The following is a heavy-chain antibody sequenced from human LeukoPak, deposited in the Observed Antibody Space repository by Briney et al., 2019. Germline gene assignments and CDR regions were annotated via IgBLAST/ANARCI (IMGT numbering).Heavy chain of an antibody. CDR2: ITAGNGNT. D-gene: IGHD3-10*01. V-gene: IGHV1-3*01. CDR1: GYTFTNYA. J-gene: IGHJ4*02. CDR3: ASLLGVRGVIRYYFDY. Sequence: ASVKVSCTTSGYTFTNYALHWVRQAPGQRPEWMGWITAGNGNTKYSQNSQGRVTITRDTSASTAYMELSSLRSEDTAVYYCASLLGVRGVIRYYFDYWGQGTLVTVSS.